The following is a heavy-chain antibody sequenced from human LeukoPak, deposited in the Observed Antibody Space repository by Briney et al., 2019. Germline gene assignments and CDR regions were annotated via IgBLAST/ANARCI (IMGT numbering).Heavy chain of an antibody. D-gene: IGHD5-24*01. CDR3: ACRMNGYNLPNDAFDI. J-gene: IGHJ3*02. V-gene: IGHV3-48*03. CDR1: GFTFSSYE. CDR2: ISSSGSTI. Sequence: PGGSLRLSCAASGFTFSSYEMNWVRQAPGKGLEWVSYISSSGSTIYYADSVKGRFTISRDNAKNSLYLQMNSLRAEDTAVYYCACRMNGYNLPNDAFDIWGQGTMVTVSS.